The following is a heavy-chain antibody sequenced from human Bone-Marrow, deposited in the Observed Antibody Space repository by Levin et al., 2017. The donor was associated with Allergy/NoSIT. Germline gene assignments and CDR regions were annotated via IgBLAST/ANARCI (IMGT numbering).Heavy chain of an antibody. Sequence: GALKISCRASGFTFHTSAMTWVRQAPGKGLGWVSAISGSGDITSYADSVKGRFTVSRDNSKNILFLQMDNLRVEDTAVFYCVKGSSGWFQEEDSWGQGTLLTVSS. CDR1: GFTFHTSA. V-gene: IGHV3-23*01. J-gene: IGHJ4*02. CDR3: VKGSSGWFQEEDS. CDR2: ISGSGDIT. D-gene: IGHD6-19*01.